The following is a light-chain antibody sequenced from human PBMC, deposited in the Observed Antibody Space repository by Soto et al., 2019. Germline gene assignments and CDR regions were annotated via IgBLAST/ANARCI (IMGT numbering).Light chain of an antibody. CDR3: QQRSNWPPL. V-gene: IGKV3-11*01. CDR1: QSVTRY. Sequence: EIVLTQSPATLSLSPGERATLSCRTSQSVTRYLAWYQQKPGQAPRLLIYDASNRATGTPARFSGSGSGTDFTLTISSLEPEDFAIYYCQQRSNWPPLFGGGTKVEI. J-gene: IGKJ4*01. CDR2: DAS.